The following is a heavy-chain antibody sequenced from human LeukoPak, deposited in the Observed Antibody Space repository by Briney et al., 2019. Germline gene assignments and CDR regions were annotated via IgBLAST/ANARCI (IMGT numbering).Heavy chain of an antibody. J-gene: IGHJ1*01. CDR3: ARTPRASGYISEYFQH. CDR1: GFTFGNFW. D-gene: IGHD3-22*01. V-gene: IGHV3-7*01. Sequence: NPGGSLRLSCVASGFTFGNFWMSWVRQAPGKGPEWVANIKEDGGEKYYVDSVRGRFTISRDNAKNSLYLQMNSLRAEDTAVYYCARTPRASGYISEYFQHWGQGTLVTVSS. CDR2: IKEDGGEK.